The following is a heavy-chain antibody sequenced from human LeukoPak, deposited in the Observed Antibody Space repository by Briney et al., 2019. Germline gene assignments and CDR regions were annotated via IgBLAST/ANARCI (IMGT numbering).Heavy chain of an antibody. V-gene: IGHV3-21*04. CDR2: ISSSSSYI. CDR3: AKLWGMNAFDI. D-gene: IGHD2-21*01. J-gene: IGHJ3*02. Sequence: PGGSLRLSCAASGFTFSSYSMNWVRQAPGKGLEWVSSISSSSSYIYYADSVKGRFTISRDNSKNTLYLQMNSLRAEDTAVYYCAKLWGMNAFDIWGQGTMVTVSS. CDR1: GFTFSSYS.